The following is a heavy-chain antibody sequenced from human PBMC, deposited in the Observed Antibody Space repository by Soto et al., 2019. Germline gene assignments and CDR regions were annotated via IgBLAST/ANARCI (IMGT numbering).Heavy chain of an antibody. J-gene: IGHJ3*02. Sequence: ASVKVSCKASGYTFTGYYMHWVRRAPGQGLEWMGWINPNSGGTNYAQKFQGWVTMTRDTSISTAYMELSRLRSDDTAVYYCARVGSRHDNSSGWYYAFDIWGQGTMVTVSS. D-gene: IGHD6-19*01. CDR3: ARVGSRHDNSSGWYYAFDI. CDR1: GYTFTGYY. V-gene: IGHV1-2*04. CDR2: INPNSGGT.